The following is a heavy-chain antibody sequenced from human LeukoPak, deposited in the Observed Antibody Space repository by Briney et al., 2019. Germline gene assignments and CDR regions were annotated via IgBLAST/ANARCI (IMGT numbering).Heavy chain of an antibody. CDR1: GFTFSSYS. J-gene: IGHJ3*02. CDR3: ARTTVTPDAFDI. D-gene: IGHD4-17*01. V-gene: IGHV3-21*01. Sequence: GGSLRLPCAASGFTFSSYSMNWVRQAPGKGLEWVSSISSSSSYIYYADSVKGRFTISRDNAKNSLYLQMNSLRAEDTAVYYCARTTVTPDAFDIWGQGTMVTVSS. CDR2: ISSSSSYI.